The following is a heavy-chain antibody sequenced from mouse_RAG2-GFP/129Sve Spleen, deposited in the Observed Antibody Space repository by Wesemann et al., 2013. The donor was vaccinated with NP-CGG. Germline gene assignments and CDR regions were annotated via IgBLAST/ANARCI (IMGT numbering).Heavy chain of an antibody. CDR1: GYTFTSYW. V-gene: IGHV1-69*02. Sequence: QVQLQQPGAELVKPGASVKLFCKASGYTFTSYWMHWVKQRPGQGLEWIGEIDPSDSYTNYNQKFKGKATLTVDKSSSTAYMQLSSLTSEDSAVYYCARLPDMDYWGQGTSVTVSS. CDR3: ARLPDMDY. CDR2: IDPSDSYT. J-gene: IGHJ4*01.